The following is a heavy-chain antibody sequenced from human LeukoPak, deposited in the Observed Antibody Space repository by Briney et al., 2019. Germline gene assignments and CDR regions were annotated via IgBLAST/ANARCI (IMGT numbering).Heavy chain of an antibody. V-gene: IGHV7-4-1*02. CDR2: INTNTGNP. CDR3: ARDGESNWGSEWFDP. D-gene: IGHD7-27*01. Sequence: ASVKVSCKASGYTFTSYAVNWVRQAPGQGLEWMGWINTNTGNPTYAQGFTGRFVFSLDTSVSTAYLQISSLKAEDTAVYYCARDGESNWGSEWFDPWGQGTLVTVSS. CDR1: GYTFTSYA. J-gene: IGHJ5*02.